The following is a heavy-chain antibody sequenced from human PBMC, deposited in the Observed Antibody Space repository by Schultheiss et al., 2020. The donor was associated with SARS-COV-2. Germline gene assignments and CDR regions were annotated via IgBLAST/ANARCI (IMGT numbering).Heavy chain of an antibody. CDR2: INHSGST. J-gene: IGHJ4*02. CDR1: GGSFSGYY. V-gene: IGHV4-34*01. CDR3: ASGLMVATPENY. D-gene: IGHD5-12*01. Sequence: SETLSLTCAVYGGSFSGYYWSWIRQPPGKGLEWIGEINHSGSTNYNPSLKSRVTISVDTSKNQFSLKLSSVTAADTAVYYCASGLMVATPENYWGQGTLVTASS.